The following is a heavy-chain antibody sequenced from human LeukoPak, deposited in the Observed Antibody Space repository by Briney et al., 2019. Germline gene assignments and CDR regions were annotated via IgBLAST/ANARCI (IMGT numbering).Heavy chain of an antibody. CDR3: ARDNVRYDILTGYYY. CDR2: ISSSGSTI. J-gene: IGHJ4*02. CDR1: GFTFSNAW. V-gene: IGHV3-11*01. D-gene: IGHD3-9*01. Sequence: GGSLRLSCAASGFTFSNAWMSWVRQAPGKGLEWVSYISSSGSTIYYADSVKGRFTISRDNAKNSLYLQMNSLRAEDTAVYYCARDNVRYDILTGYYYWGQGTLVTVSS.